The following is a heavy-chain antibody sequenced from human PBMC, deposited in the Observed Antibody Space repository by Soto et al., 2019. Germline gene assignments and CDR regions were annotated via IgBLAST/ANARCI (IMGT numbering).Heavy chain of an antibody. V-gene: IGHV3-23*01. D-gene: IGHD2-21*02. CDR3: AKGHTAYFAY. Sequence: GGSLRLSCVASGFTFDSYAMSWVRQAQGKGLEWVSGISGSSGSTYYADSVKGRFTISRDNSKNPLNLQMNSLRPEDTAVYYCAKGHTAYFAYWGRELLVTVSS. CDR1: GFTFDSYA. CDR2: ISGSSGST. J-gene: IGHJ4*02.